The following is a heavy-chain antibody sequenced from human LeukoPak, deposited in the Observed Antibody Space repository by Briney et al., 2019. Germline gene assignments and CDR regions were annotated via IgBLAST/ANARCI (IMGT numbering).Heavy chain of an antibody. D-gene: IGHD6-13*01. J-gene: IGHJ4*02. V-gene: IGHV4-34*01. CDR2: INHSGST. CDR3: ARGRYLTTLGGAAAGFLDY. Sequence: PSEPLSLTCGVYGGSFSGYYWNWIRQSPGKGLEWIGEINHSGSTNYNPSLKSRVTMSVDTSQKQFSLRLTSVRAADTAVYYCARGRYLTTLGGAAAGFLDYWGQGTVVTVSS. CDR1: GGSFSGYY.